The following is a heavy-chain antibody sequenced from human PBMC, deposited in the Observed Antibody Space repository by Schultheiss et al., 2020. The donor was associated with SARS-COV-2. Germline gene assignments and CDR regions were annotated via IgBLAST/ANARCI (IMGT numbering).Heavy chain of an antibody. V-gene: IGHV4-34*01. Sequence: SETLSLTCAVYGGSFSGYYWSWIRQPPGKGLEWIGYIYYSGSTKYNPSLKSRVTISVDTSKNQFSLKLSSVTAADTAVYYCAREEMTDYSNYFGYWGQGTLVTISS. J-gene: IGHJ4*02. D-gene: IGHD4-11*01. CDR2: IYYSGST. CDR1: GGSFSGYY. CDR3: AREEMTDYSNYFGY.